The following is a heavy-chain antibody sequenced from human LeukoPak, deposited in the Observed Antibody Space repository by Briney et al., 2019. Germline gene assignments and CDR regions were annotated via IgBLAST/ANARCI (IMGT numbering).Heavy chain of an antibody. J-gene: IGHJ6*02. CDR1: GGTFSSYA. CDR2: IIPILGIA. Sequence: GASVKVSCKASGGTFSSYAISWVRQAPGQGLEWMGRIIPILGIANYAQKFQGRVTITADKSTSTAYMELSSLRSEDTAVYYCARARFLPTELYYYYGMDVWGQGTTVTVSS. D-gene: IGHD1-26*01. V-gene: IGHV1-69*04. CDR3: ARARFLPTELYYYYGMDV.